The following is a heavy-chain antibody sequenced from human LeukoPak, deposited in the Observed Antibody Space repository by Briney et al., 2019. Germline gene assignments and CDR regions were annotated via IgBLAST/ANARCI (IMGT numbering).Heavy chain of an antibody. Sequence: GESLQISCQGSGSIFSSYWIGWVRQLPGKGLEWMGIIYPDDSDTKYSPSFQGQVTISADKSISTAYLRWSSLKASDTAMYCCAKLAFCTNAVCFSNYYYSMDVWGRGTTVTVSS. CDR2: IYPDDSDT. J-gene: IGHJ6*03. D-gene: IGHD2-8*01. CDR3: AKLAFCTNAVCFSNYYYSMDV. V-gene: IGHV5-51*01. CDR1: GSIFSSYW.